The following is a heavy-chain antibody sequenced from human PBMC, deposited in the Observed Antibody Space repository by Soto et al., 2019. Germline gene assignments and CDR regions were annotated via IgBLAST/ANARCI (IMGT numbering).Heavy chain of an antibody. Sequence: SETLSLTCSVSGFAITRGYYWSWVRQPPGKGLEWIGSIYPSVSSYHNPSLATRLRLSIDTSKNQFTLNLTSVTAADTALYFCAREKVGTTFFDNWGQGIQVTVSS. CDR3: AREKVGTTFFDN. D-gene: IGHD1-1*01. J-gene: IGHJ4*02. V-gene: IGHV4-38-2*02. CDR1: GFAITRGYY. CDR2: IYPSVSS.